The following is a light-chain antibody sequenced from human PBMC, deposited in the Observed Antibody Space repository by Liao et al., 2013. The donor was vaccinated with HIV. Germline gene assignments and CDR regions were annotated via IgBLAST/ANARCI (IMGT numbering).Light chain of an antibody. CDR1: KLGDKY. J-gene: IGLJ1*01. CDR3: QAWDSSTGV. Sequence: SYELTQPPSVSVSPGQTASITCSGDKLGDKYACWYQQKPGQSPVLVIYQDSKRPSGIPERFSGSSSGTTVTLTISGTQAMDEADYYCQAWDSSTGVFGTGTKVTVL. CDR2: QDS. V-gene: IGLV3-1*01.